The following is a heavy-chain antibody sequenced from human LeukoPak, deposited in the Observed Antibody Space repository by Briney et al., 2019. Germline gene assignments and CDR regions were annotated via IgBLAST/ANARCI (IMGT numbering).Heavy chain of an antibody. D-gene: IGHD6-19*01. CDR2: AYYSGST. Sequence: MPSETLSLTCSVFDGSISNYYWSWIRQPPGEGLEWIGYAYYSGSTTFNPSLESRVTISVDTSKNQFSLKLTAVTAADTAVYYCARNSAVATSRSWFDPWGQGTLVTVSS. J-gene: IGHJ5*02. CDR1: DGSISNYY. V-gene: IGHV4-59*08. CDR3: ARNSAVATSRSWFDP.